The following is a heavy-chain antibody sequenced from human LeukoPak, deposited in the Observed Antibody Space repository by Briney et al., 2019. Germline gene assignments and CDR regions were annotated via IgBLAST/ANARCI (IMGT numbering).Heavy chain of an antibody. J-gene: IGHJ4*02. V-gene: IGHV3-23*01. CDR1: GFTFSSYA. D-gene: IGHD3-22*01. CDR3: ARDEKRGYYDSSGYLPSSGPRDY. Sequence: QSGGSLRLSCAASGFTFSSYAMSWVRQAPGKGLEWVSAISGSGGSTYYADSVKGRFTISRDNSKNTLYLQMNSLRAEDTAVYYCARDEKRGYYDSSGYLPSSGPRDYWGQGTLVTVSS. CDR2: ISGSGGST.